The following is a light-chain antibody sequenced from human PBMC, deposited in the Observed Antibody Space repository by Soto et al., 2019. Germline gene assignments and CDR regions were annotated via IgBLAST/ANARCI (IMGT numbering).Light chain of an antibody. CDR2: AAS. Sequence: DIRMTQSPSSLSASVGDRVTITCRASQHITVSLNWYQQKPGEAPKILMYAASTLPNGIPSKFSGSGSGTDFTLTISSLQPGYFASYYCQQTFTTPHTFGQGTKLEIK. J-gene: IGKJ2*01. CDR3: QQTFTTPHT. CDR1: QHITVS. V-gene: IGKV1-39*01.